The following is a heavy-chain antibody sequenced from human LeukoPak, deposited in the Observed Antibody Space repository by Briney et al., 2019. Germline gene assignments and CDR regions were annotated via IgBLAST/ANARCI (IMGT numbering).Heavy chain of an antibody. D-gene: IGHD6-19*01. Sequence: PSETLSLTCTVSGGSISSSSYYWGWIRQPPGKGLEWIGSIYYSGSTYYNPSLKSRVTISVDTSKNQFSLKLSSVTAADTAVYYCARHSSGWYYFDYWGQGTLVTVSS. CDR3: ARHSSGWYYFDY. V-gene: IGHV4-39*01. J-gene: IGHJ4*02. CDR2: IYYSGST. CDR1: GGSISSSSYY.